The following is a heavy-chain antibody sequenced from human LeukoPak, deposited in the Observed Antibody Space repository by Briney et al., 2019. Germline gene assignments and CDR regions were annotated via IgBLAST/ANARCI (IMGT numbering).Heavy chain of an antibody. CDR3: ARGLSPYYYYYMDV. V-gene: IGHV4-4*02. Sequence: SETLSLTCAVSGGSISSSNWWSWVRQPPGKGLEWIGEIYHSGSTNYNPSLKSRVTISVDTSKNQFSLKLSSVTAEDTAVYYCARGLSPYYYYYMDVWGKGTTVTVSS. CDR2: IYHSGST. CDR1: GGSISSSNW. J-gene: IGHJ6*03.